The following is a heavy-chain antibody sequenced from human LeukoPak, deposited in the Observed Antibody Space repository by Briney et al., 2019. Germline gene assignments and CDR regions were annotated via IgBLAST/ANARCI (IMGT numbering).Heavy chain of an antibody. CDR3: AKEPLGELYFDY. V-gene: IGHV3-30*02. CDR2: IRYDGSNK. CDR1: GFTFSSYA. D-gene: IGHD3-10*01. J-gene: IGHJ4*02. Sequence: PGRSLRLSCAASGFTFSSYAMHWVRQAPGKGLEWVAFIRYDGSNKYYADSVKGRFTISRDNSKNTLYLQMNSLRAEDTAVYYCAKEPLGELYFDYWGQGTLVTVSS.